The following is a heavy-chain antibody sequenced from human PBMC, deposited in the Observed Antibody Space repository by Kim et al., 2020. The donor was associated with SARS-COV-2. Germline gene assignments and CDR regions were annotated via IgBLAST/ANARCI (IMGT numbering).Heavy chain of an antibody. V-gene: IGHV3-21*01. J-gene: IGHJ6*02. CDR1: GFTFSGFG. CDR2: ISSSGGYI. CDR3: ARYSNYYYYYGMDV. Sequence: GGSLRLSCAGSGFTFSGFGMNWVRQAPGKGLEWVSSISSSGGYIYYADSVKGRFTISRDNSKNSLYLQMNSLRVEDTAVYYCARYSNYYYYYGMDVWGQGTTVTVSS. D-gene: IGHD1-26*01.